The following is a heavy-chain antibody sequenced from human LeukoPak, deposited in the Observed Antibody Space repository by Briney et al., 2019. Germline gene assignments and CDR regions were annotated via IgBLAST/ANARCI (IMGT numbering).Heavy chain of an antibody. J-gene: IGHJ4*02. CDR3: ARGPTYYYDSSGYFDY. V-gene: IGHV3-30*04. D-gene: IGHD3-22*01. CDR1: GFPFSSYA. CDR2: ISYDGSNK. Sequence: GGSLPLSCAASGFPFSSYAMHWVRQAPGKGLEWVAVISYDGSNKYYADSVKARFTISRDNSKNTLYLQMNSLRAEDTAVYYCARGPTYYYDSSGYFDYWGQGTLVTVSS.